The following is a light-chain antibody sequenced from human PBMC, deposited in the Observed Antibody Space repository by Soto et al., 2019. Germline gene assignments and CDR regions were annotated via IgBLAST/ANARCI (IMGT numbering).Light chain of an antibody. V-gene: IGLV1-40*01. J-gene: IGLJ3*02. CDR3: QAYDRSLNGWV. CDR2: GNT. Sequence: QSVLTQPPSVSGAPGQRVTISCTGSASNIGADYDAHWYQQLPGAAPQLLIYGNTNRPSGVPDRISGSESGASAYLSITGLQAEDEADYYCQAYDRSLNGWVFGGGTKLTVL. CDR1: ASNIGADYD.